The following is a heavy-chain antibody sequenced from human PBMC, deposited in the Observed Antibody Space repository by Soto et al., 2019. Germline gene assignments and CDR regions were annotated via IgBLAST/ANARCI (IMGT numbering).Heavy chain of an antibody. CDR1: GFTFSSYW. Sequence: EVQLVESGGGLVQPGGSLRLSCAASGFTFSSYWIHWVRQAPGKGPVWVSRINNDGSSTMYADSVKGRFTISRDNAKNTLYLQMNSLRAEATAVYYCARDLGYGTPFDYWGPGTLVTVSS. J-gene: IGHJ4*02. CDR3: ARDLGYGTPFDY. V-gene: IGHV3-74*03. CDR2: INNDGSST. D-gene: IGHD1-7*01.